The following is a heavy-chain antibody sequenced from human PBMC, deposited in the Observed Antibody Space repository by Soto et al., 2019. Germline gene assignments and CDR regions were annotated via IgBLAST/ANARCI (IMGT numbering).Heavy chain of an antibody. D-gene: IGHD2-15*01. V-gene: IGHV3-23*01. CDR2: ISGSGGST. J-gene: IGHJ2*01. CDR1: GFTFSSYA. CDR3: AKGVVVVAATHPRVGLQMRYFDL. Sequence: GGSLRLSCAASGFTFSSYAMSWVRQAPGKGLEWVSAISGSGGSTYYADSVKGRFTISRDNSKNTLYLQMNSLRAEDTAVYYCAKGVVVVAATHPRVGLQMRYFDLWGRGTLVTVSS.